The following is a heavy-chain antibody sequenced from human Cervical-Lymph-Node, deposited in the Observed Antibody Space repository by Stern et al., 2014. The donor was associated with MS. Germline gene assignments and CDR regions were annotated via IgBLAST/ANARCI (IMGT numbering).Heavy chain of an antibody. CDR1: GGTFSSYA. J-gene: IGHJ6*02. CDR2: IIPIFGTL. D-gene: IGHD6-19*01. CDR3: AITTSGWSNPCHYYGMDV. V-gene: IGHV1-69*01. Sequence: QVQLVQSGAEVKKPGSSVRVSCKASGGTFSSYAISWIRQAPGQGLEWMGGIIPIFGTLNYAQKFQGRVTITADESTSTAYMELSSLRSDDTAMYYCAITTSGWSNPCHYYGMDVWGQGTTVTVSS.